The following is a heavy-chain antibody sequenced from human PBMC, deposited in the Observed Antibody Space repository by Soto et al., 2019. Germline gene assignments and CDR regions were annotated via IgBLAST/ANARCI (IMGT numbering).Heavy chain of an antibody. D-gene: IGHD5-12*01. CDR3: ARESRDGYNDAFDI. CDR2: ISYDGSNK. CDR1: GFTFSSYA. J-gene: IGHJ3*02. V-gene: IGHV3-30-3*01. Sequence: GGSLRLSCAASGFTFSSYAIHWVRQAPGKGLEWVAVISYDGSNKYYADSVKGRFTIPRDNSKNTLYLQMNSLRAEDTAVYYCARESRDGYNDAFDIWGQGTMVTVSS.